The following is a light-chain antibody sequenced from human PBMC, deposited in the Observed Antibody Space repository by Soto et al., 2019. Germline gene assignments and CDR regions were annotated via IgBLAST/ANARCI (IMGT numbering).Light chain of an antibody. V-gene: IGLV2-23*02. CDR2: EVT. J-gene: IGLJ1*01. Sequence: QSVLTQPASVSGSPGQSITISCTGTSGDIGSYNRVSWYQQHPGKAPKLIIYEVTDRPSGVSNRFSGSKSGNTASLTISGLQAEDEADYYCCSYAGSSTSLYVFGTGTKVTVL. CDR1: SGDIGSYNR. CDR3: CSYAGSSTSLYV.